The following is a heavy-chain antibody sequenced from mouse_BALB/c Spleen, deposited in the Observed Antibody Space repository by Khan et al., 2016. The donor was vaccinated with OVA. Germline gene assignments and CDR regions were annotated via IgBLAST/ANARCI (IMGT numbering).Heavy chain of an antibody. CDR1: GYTFTSYS. D-gene: IGHD2-5*01. CDR3: VRDGAYDRNYGGFAY. V-gene: IGHV1-4*01. Sequence: VQLDESGAELARPGASVKLSCKASGYTFTSYSIHWIKKRPGQGLEWIGYINPSNGYTNYNQKFKDKATLTTDKSSTTAYLQLSSLTSDDSAVYNCVRDGAYDRNYGGFAYWGQGTLVTVSA. J-gene: IGHJ3*01. CDR2: INPSNGYT.